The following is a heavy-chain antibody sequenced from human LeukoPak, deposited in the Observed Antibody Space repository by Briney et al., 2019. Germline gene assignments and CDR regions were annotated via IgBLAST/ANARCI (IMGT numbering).Heavy chain of an antibody. CDR3: ARDVFADSSGGSFDF. CDR1: GFTFSSYG. J-gene: IGHJ4*02. V-gene: IGHV3-33*01. Sequence: GGSLRLSCAASGFTFSSYGMHWVRQAPGKGLEWVAVIWYDGSNKYYADSVKGRFTISRDNSKKSLFLRMNSLRAEDAALYYCARDVFADSSGGSFDFWGQGTLVTVSS. CDR2: IWYDGSNK. D-gene: IGHD3-16*01.